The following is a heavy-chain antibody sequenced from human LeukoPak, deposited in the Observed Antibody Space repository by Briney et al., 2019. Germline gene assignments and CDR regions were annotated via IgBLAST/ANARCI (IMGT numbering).Heavy chain of an antibody. CDR2: ISGSGGST. J-gene: IGHJ5*01. D-gene: IGHD3-3*01. CDR1: GFTFNDHA. V-gene: IGHV3-23*01. Sequence: PGGSLRLSCAGSGFTFNDHAMCWVRQAPGGGLEWVSSISGSGGSTYYAEYVKGRSTISRDNSKKVVYFEMNSLRGEDTSVYSCARGGQNFDFWRFDYWGQGTLAVVSS. CDR3: ARGGQNFDFWRFDY.